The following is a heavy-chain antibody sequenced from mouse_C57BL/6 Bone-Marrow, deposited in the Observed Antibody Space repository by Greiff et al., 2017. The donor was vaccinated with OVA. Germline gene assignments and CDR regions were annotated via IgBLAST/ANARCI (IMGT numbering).Heavy chain of an antibody. CDR1: GFNIKDYY. CDR3: ARGITTVVALYYYAMDY. CDR2: IDPEDGET. V-gene: IGHV14-2*01. J-gene: IGHJ4*01. D-gene: IGHD1-1*01. Sequence: VQLKESGAELVKPGASVKLSCTASGFNIKDYYMHWVKQRTEQGLEWIGRIDPEDGETKYAQKFQGKATITADTSSNTAYLQLSSLTSEDTAVYYCARGITTVVALYYYAMDYWGQGTSVTVSS.